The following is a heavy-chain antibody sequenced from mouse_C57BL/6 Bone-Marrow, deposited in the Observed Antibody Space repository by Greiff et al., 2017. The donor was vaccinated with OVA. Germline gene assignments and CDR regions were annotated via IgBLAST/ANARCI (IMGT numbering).Heavy chain of an antibody. CDR2: LSPRSGNT. CDR3: APEDDGSSDGYCEG. CDR1: GYPFPSSG. D-gene: IGHD1-1*01. V-gene: IGHV1-81*01. Sequence: QFPLQQSGAELARPGASVTLSCTASGYPFPSSGIRWVQQTPGPGLEWIGALSPRSGNTYYNEQFQGQATLTADKASSTAYMELRSLTSEDTAVYYGAPEDDGSSDGYCEGGGTGTTVT. J-gene: IGHJ1*03.